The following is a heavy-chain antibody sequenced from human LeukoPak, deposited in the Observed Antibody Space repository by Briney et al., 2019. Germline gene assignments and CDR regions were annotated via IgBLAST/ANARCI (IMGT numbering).Heavy chain of an antibody. CDR2: ISGSGGST. D-gene: IGHD5-24*01. V-gene: IGHV3-23*01. J-gene: IGHJ6*02. CDR1: GFTFSSYA. CDR3: AKDRDGYNYYYGMDV. Sequence: GGSLRLSCAASGFTFSSYAMSWVRQAPGKGLEWVSAISGSGGSTYYADSVKGRFTISRDNSKNTLYLQMNSLRAEDTAVYYCAKDRDGYNYYYGMDVWGQGTTVTVSS.